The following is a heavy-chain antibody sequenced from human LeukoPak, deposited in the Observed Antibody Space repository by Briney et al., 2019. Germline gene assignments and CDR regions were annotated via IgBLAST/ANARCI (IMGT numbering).Heavy chain of an antibody. CDR2: ISGSGGST. V-gene: IGHV3-23*01. J-gene: IGHJ4*02. CDR1: GFTFSSYA. Sequence: PGGSLRLSCAASGFTFSSYAVSWVRQAPGKGLEWVSAISGSGGSTYYADSVKGRFTISRDNSKNTLYLQMNSLRAEDTAVYYCAKDAYYYDSSGYYGANFDYWGQGTLVTVSS. D-gene: IGHD3-22*01. CDR3: AKDAYYYDSSGYYGANFDY.